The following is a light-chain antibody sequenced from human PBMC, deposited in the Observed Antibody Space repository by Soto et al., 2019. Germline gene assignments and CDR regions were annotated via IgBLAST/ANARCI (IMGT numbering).Light chain of an antibody. CDR2: AAS. Sequence: DIQMTQSPSSLSASVGDRVSITCRASQSISTYLNWYQQKPGMAPKVLIYAASRLQSGVPSRFSGSGSGTDFTLTISSLQPEDFATYYCHQTYANPWTFGKGTKVEIK. CDR3: HQTYANPWT. V-gene: IGKV1-39*01. CDR1: QSISTY. J-gene: IGKJ1*01.